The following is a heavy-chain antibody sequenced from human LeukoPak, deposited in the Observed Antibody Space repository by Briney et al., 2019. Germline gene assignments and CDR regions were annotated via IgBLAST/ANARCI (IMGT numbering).Heavy chain of an antibody. V-gene: IGHV3-30*18. CDR3: AKVLEAVAGTWYYFDY. Sequence: PGRSLRLSCAASGFTFSSYGMHWVRQAPGKGLEWVAVISYDGSNKYYADSVKGRFTISRDNSKNTLYLQMNSLRAEDTAVYYCAKVLEAVAGTWYYFDYWGQGTLVTVSS. D-gene: IGHD6-19*01. CDR2: ISYDGSNK. CDR1: GFTFSSYG. J-gene: IGHJ4*02.